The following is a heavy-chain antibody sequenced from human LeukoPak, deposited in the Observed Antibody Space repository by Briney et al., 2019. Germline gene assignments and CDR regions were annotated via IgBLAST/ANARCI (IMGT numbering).Heavy chain of an antibody. Sequence: ASVKVSCKASGYTFTSYYMHWVRQAPGRGLEWMGIINPSGGSTTYAQKFQGRVTMTRDTSTSTVYMELSSLRSEDTAVYYCARAPNPIVGATRPRSPFDYWGQGTLVTVSS. CDR1: GYTFTSYY. CDR3: ARAPNPIVGATRPRSPFDY. CDR2: INPSGGST. J-gene: IGHJ4*02. D-gene: IGHD1-26*01. V-gene: IGHV1-46*01.